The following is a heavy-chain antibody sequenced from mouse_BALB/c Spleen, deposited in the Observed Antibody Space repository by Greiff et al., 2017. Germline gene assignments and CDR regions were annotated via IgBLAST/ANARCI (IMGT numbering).Heavy chain of an antibody. J-gene: IGHJ3*01. V-gene: IGHV3-2*02. CDR1: GYSITSDYA. D-gene: IGHD2-1*01. Sequence: EVKLMESGPGLVKPSQSLSLTCTVTGYSITSDYAWNWLRQFPGNKLEWMGYISYSGSTSYNPSLKSRISITRDTSKNQFFLQLNSVTTEDTATYYCARSDGNSFAYWGQGTLVTVSA. CDR3: ARSDGNSFAY. CDR2: ISYSGST.